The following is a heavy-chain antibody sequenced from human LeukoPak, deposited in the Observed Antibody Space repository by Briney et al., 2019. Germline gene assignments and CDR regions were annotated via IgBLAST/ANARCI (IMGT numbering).Heavy chain of an antibody. CDR3: ARERSGSYFVFDY. V-gene: IGHV4-59*12. J-gene: IGHJ4*02. CDR2: IYYSGST. CDR1: GGTISSYY. Sequence: PSETLSLTCTGSGGTISSYYWICLRQPPGKGLEWIGYIYYSGSTYYNPSLKSRITISVDTSKNQFSLKLSSVTAADTAVYYCARERSGSYFVFDYWGQGTLVTVSS. D-gene: IGHD1-26*01.